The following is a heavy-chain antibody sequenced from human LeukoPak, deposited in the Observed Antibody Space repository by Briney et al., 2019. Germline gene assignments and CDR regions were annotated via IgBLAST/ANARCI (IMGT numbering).Heavy chain of an antibody. CDR2: IYYSGST. J-gene: IGHJ6*03. V-gene: IGHV4-59*01. Sequence: SETLSLTCTVSGGSISNYYWNWIRQPPGKGLEWIGYIYYSGSTNYNPSPKSRVTISVDTSKNRFSLKLSSVTAADTAVYYCARDRLYYYMDVWGKGTTVTVSS. CDR1: GGSISNYY. D-gene: IGHD3-16*01. CDR3: ARDRLYYYMDV.